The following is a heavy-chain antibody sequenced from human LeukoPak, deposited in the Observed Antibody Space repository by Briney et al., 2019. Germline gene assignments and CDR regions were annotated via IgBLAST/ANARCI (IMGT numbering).Heavy chain of an antibody. CDR2: INPNSGGT. Sequence: ASVKVSCKASGYTFTGYYMHWVRQAPGQGLEWMGWINPNSGGTNYAQKFQGRVTMTRDTSISTAYVELSRLRSDDTAVYYCAREGYSSGWFQATNFDYWGQGTLVTVSS. J-gene: IGHJ4*02. V-gene: IGHV1-2*02. CDR3: AREGYSSGWFQATNFDY. D-gene: IGHD6-19*01. CDR1: GYTFTGYY.